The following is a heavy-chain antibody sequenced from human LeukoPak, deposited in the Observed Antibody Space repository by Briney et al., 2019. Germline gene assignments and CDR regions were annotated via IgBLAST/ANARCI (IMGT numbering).Heavy chain of an antibody. D-gene: IGHD3-22*01. Sequence: SETLSLTCTVSGGSISSSSYYWGWIRQPPGKGLEWIGSIYYSGSTYYNPSLKSRVTISVDTSKNQLSLKLSSVTAADTAVYFCAGSGGLWLLTYYFDYWGQGTLVTVSS. V-gene: IGHV4-39*07. CDR1: GGSISSSSYY. CDR3: AGSGGLWLLTYYFDY. J-gene: IGHJ4*02. CDR2: IYYSGST.